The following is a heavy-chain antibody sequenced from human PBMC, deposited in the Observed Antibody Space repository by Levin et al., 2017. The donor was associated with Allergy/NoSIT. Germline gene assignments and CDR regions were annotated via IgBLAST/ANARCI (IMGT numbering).Heavy chain of an antibody. CDR1: GFTFSSYG. Sequence: GESLKISCAASGFTFSSYGMHWVRQAPGKGLEWVAVISYDGSNKYYADSVKGRFTISRDNSKNTLYLQMNSLRAEDTAVYYCAKDRYSSSWYLDYWGQGTLVTVSS. D-gene: IGHD6-13*01. V-gene: IGHV3-30*18. CDR2: ISYDGSNK. J-gene: IGHJ4*02. CDR3: AKDRYSSSWYLDY.